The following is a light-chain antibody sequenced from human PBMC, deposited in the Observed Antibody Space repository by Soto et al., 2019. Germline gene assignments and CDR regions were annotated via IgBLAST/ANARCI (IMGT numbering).Light chain of an antibody. Sequence: QSALTQPPSASGSPGQSVTISCTGTSSDIGSYKFVSWYQQHPGKAPKLLIYEVTKRPSGVPDRFSGSRSGNTASLTVSGLQTEDEADYYCSSYAGSRSLLGGGTKLTVL. CDR1: SSDIGSYKF. V-gene: IGLV2-8*01. CDR2: EVT. CDR3: SSYAGSRSL. J-gene: IGLJ2*01.